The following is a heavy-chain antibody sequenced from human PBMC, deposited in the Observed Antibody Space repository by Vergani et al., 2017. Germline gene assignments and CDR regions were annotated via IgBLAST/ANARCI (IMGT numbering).Heavy chain of an antibody. D-gene: IGHD2-2*01. CDR3: ARDRDLYCRSTSSCHNWFDP. Sequence: QVQLQESGPGLMKPSETLSLTCTVSGAAIKDFYWSWFRQPPGKGLEWIGYVYYTGSTTYNPSLKSRVTISVDTSNNQFSLRMTSLTAADTAIYYCARDRDLYCRSTSSCHNWFDPWGQGSLVTVSS. CDR2: VYYTGST. V-gene: IGHV4-59*01. J-gene: IGHJ5*02. CDR1: GAAIKDFY.